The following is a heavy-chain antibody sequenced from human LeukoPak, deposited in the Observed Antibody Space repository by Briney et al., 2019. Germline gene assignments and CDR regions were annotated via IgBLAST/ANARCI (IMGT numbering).Heavy chain of an antibody. CDR3: ARGELPGYSYGYGPYYFDY. J-gene: IGHJ4*02. CDR1: GGSISSGGYY. CDR2: IYYSGST. D-gene: IGHD5-18*01. Sequence: SSETLSLTCTVSGGSISSGGYYWSWIRQHPGKGLEWIGYIYYSGSTYYNPSLKSRVTISVDTSKNQFSLKLSSVAAADTAVYYCARGELPGYSYGYGPYYFDYWGQGTLVTVSS. V-gene: IGHV4-31*03.